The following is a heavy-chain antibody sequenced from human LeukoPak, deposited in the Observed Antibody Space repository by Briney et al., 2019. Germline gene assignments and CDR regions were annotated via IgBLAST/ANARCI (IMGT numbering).Heavy chain of an antibody. D-gene: IGHD3-16*01. Sequence: SETLSLTCTVSGGSISSNYWSWIRQPPGKGLEWIGYISYSGSTNYNPSLKSRVTISIDTSKNQFSLKLSSVTAADTAVYYCARGSGSSLGGVDYWGQGTLVTVSS. CDR3: ARGSGSSLGGVDY. CDR2: ISYSGST. J-gene: IGHJ4*02. V-gene: IGHV4-59*01. CDR1: GGSISSNY.